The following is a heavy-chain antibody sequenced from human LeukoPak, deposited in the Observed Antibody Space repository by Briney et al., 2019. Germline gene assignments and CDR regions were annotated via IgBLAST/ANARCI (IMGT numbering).Heavy chain of an antibody. J-gene: IGHJ4*02. CDR1: GGSFSGYY. CDR2: INHSGST. V-gene: IGHV4-34*01. Sequence: SETLSLTCAVYGGSFSGYYWSWIRQPPGKGLEWIGEINHSGSTNYNPSLKSRVTISVDTSKNQFSLKLSSVTAADTAVYYCATHTNYDILTGYYPSPIDYWGQGTLVTVSS. D-gene: IGHD3-9*01. CDR3: ATHTNYDILTGYYPSPIDY.